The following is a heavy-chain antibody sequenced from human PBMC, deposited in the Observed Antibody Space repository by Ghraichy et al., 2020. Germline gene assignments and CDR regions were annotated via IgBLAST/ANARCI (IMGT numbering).Heavy chain of an antibody. D-gene: IGHD4-17*01. CDR3: ARDRGDYGDALGY. Sequence: SETLSLTCAVSGGSISSSNWWSWVRQPPGKGLEWIGEIYHSGSTNYNPSLKSRVTISVDKSKNQFSLKLSSVTAADTAVYYCARDRGDYGDALGYWGQGTLVTVSS. J-gene: IGHJ4*02. CDR2: IYHSGST. CDR1: GGSISSSNW. V-gene: IGHV4-4*02.